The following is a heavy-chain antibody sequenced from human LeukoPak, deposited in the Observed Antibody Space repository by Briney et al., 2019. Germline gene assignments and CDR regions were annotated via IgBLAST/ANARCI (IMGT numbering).Heavy chain of an antibody. J-gene: IGHJ6*02. Sequence: GAPVKVSCKASGYTFTSYGISWVRQAPGQGLEWMGWISAYNGNTNYAQKLQGRVTMTTDTSTSTAYMELRSLRSDDTAVYYCARDKMDWNYLYYYYGMDVWGQGTTVTVSS. CDR3: ARDKMDWNYLYYYYGMDV. V-gene: IGHV1-18*01. CDR2: ISAYNGNT. CDR1: GYTFTSYG. D-gene: IGHD1-7*01.